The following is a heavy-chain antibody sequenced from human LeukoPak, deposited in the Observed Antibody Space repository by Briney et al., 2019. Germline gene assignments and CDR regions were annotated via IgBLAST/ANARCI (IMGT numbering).Heavy chain of an antibody. J-gene: IGHJ4*02. CDR3: ARRGDGGRSFDY. CDR1: GFTVSSNY. CDR2: IYSGGNT. D-gene: IGHD3-10*01. Sequence: GGSLRLSCAASGFTVSSNYLSWVRQAPGKGMECVSVIYSGGNTYYADSVKGRFTISRDNSKNTLFLQMNSLRAEDTAVYYCARRGDGGRSFDYWGQGTLVTVSS. V-gene: IGHV3-53*01.